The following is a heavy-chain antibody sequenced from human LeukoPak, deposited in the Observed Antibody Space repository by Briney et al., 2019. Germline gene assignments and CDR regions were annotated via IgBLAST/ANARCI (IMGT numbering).Heavy chain of an antibody. CDR3: AKWKYSNSGIDDY. Sequence: PGGSLRLSCAASGFTFDDYAMHWVRQAPGKGLEWVSGISGSGDNTYYADSVKGRFTISRDNSKNMLYLQMNSLRAEDMAVYYCAKWKYSNSGIDDYWGQGTLVTVSS. V-gene: IGHV3-23*01. D-gene: IGHD6-6*01. CDR2: ISGSGDNT. J-gene: IGHJ4*02. CDR1: GFTFDDYA.